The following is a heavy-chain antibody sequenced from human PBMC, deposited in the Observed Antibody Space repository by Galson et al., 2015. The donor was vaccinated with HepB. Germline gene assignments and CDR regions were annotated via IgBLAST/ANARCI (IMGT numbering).Heavy chain of an antibody. Sequence: QSGAEVKKPGASVKVSCKASGSTFTSYGISWVRQAPGQGLEWMGWISAYNGNTNYAQKLQGRVTMTTDTSTSTAYMELRSLRSDDTAVYYCASTRGYGSGSCYLHDYWGQGTLVTVSS. V-gene: IGHV1-18*04. CDR2: ISAYNGNT. D-gene: IGHD3-10*01. J-gene: IGHJ4*02. CDR3: ASTRGYGSGSCYLHDY. CDR1: GSTFTSYG.